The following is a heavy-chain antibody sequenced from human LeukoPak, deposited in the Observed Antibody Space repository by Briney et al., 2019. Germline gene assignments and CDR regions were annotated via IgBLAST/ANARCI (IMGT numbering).Heavy chain of an antibody. Sequence: SETLSLTCAVYGGSFSGFYWSWIRHVPGKGLEWIGEINYTGSTSYNPSLKSRVTISVDTSQNQFFLLLTSVTAADTAVYYCARVAGYLPTRWFDPWGQGTHVTASS. CDR2: INYTGST. CDR3: ARVAGYLPTRWFDP. D-gene: IGHD6-25*01. CDR1: GGSFSGFY. J-gene: IGHJ5*02. V-gene: IGHV4-34*01.